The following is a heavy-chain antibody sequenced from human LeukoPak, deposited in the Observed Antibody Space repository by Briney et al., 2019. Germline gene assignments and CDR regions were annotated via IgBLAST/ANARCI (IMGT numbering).Heavy chain of an antibody. V-gene: IGHV3-74*01. CDR1: GFTFSSYW. D-gene: IGHD5-18*01. Sequence: GGSLRLSCKASGFTFSSYWMHWVRQIPGKGLAWVSRINGDGSDTNSADSVKGRFTISRDNAKNTLYLQMNSLRAEATAVYYCVRGLGSGYSYAYGVYWGQGTLVTVSS. J-gene: IGHJ4*02. CDR2: INGDGSDT. CDR3: VRGLGSGYSYAYGVY.